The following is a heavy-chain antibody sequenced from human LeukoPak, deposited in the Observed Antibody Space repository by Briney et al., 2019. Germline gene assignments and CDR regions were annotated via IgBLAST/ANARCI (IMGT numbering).Heavy chain of an antibody. CDR1: GFTISGHW. D-gene: IGHD2-21*01. J-gene: IGHJ4*02. V-gene: IGHV3-7*04. Sequence: GGSLRLSCAASGFTISGHWMSWVRQAPGKGLEWVANIKEDGSEKYYVDSVKGRFTISRDNAKNSLYLQMNSLRADDTAVYYCARDRYCALRGQGTLVTVSS. CDR3: ARDRYCAL. CDR2: IKEDGSEK.